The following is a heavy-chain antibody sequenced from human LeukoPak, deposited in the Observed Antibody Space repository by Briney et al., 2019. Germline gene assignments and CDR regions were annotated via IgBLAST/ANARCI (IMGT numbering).Heavy chain of an antibody. V-gene: IGHV4-59*01. CDR2: IYYSGST. J-gene: IGHJ4*02. Sequence: SETLSLTCTVSGGSMSSYYWSWIRQPPGKGLEWIGYIYYSGSTNYNPSLKSRVTISVDTSKNQFSLKLSSVTAADTAVYYCARGQTASIVGATRVYYFDYWGQGTLVTVSS. D-gene: IGHD1-26*01. CDR1: GGSMSSYY. CDR3: ARGQTASIVGATRVYYFDY.